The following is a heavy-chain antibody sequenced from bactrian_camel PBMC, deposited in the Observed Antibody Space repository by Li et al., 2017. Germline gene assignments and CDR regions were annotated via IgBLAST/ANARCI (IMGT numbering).Heavy chain of an antibody. CDR1: GFTFGDFY. CDR3: AAVSGY. V-gene: IGHV3S10*01. CDR2: LYTDGIT. J-gene: IGHJ6*01. Sequence: DVQLVESGGGLVQPGGSLRLSCAASGFTFGDFYMSWVRLAPGKGLEWVANLYTDGITHYADSVKGRFTISKDNAKSTLYPEMKSLKPEDTAVYFCAAVSGYWGQGTQVTVS.